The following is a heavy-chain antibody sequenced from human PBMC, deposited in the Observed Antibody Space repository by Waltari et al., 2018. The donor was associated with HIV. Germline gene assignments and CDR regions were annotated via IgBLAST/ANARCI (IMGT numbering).Heavy chain of an antibody. J-gene: IGHJ6*02. CDR3: ARELIYPSDYGMDV. CDR1: GFTFSSYS. D-gene: IGHD3-16*01. V-gene: IGHV3-48*01. CDR2: ISSRSSTI. Sequence: EVQLVESGGGLVQPGGSLRLSCAASGFTFSSYSMNWVRQAPGKGLEWVSYISSRSSTIYYADSVKGRFTISRDNAKNSLYLQMNSLRAEDTAVYYCARELIYPSDYGMDVWGQGTTVTVSS.